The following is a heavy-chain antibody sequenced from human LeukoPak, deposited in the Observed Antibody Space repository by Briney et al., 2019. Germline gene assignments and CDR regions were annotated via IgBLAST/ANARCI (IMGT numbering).Heavy chain of an antibody. Sequence: GESLKFSCKGSGYSFSSYWIAWVRQMPGKGLEWMGVIYPRDSRTTYSPSFQDQVTISADKSISTAYLQWTSLKALDTAMYYCARHLSDITSSPNYWGPGTLVTVSS. J-gene: IGHJ4*02. D-gene: IGHD2-2*01. CDR1: GYSFSSYW. CDR3: ARHLSDITSSPNY. CDR2: IYPRDSRT. V-gene: IGHV5-51*01.